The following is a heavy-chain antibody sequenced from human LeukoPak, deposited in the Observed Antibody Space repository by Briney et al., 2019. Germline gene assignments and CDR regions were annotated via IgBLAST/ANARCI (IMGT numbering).Heavy chain of an antibody. J-gene: IGHJ4*02. CDR3: ATPTLAAAGTDY. D-gene: IGHD6-13*01. CDR2: ISSSGSTI. Sequence: GGSLRLSCAASGFTFSDYYMSWIRQAPGKGLEWVSYISSSGSTIYYADSVKGRFTIPRDNAKNSLYLQMNSLRAEDTAVYYCATPTLAAAGTDYWGQGTLVTVSS. CDR1: GFTFSDYY. V-gene: IGHV3-11*04.